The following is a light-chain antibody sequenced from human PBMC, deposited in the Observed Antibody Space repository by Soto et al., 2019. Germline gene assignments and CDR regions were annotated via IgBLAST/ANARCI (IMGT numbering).Light chain of an antibody. V-gene: IGLV2-23*01. Sequence: QSVLTQPASVSGSPGQSITISCTGTSSDVGSYNLVSWYQQHPGKAPKLMIYEGSKRPSGVSNRFSGSKSGNTASLTISGLQAEDEADYYCCSYAGSSTSYVVFGGGTKLTGL. CDR2: EGS. CDR1: SSDVGSYNL. J-gene: IGLJ2*01. CDR3: CSYAGSSTSYVV.